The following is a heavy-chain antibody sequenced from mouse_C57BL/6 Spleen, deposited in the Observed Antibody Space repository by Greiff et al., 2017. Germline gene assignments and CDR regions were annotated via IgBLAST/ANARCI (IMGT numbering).Heavy chain of an antibody. CDR1: GYTFTSYW. CDR3: ARSRITTVVAPLDY. CDR2: IYPGSGST. Sequence: LQESGAELVKPGASVKMSCKASGYTFTSYWITWVKQRPGQGLEWIGDIYPGSGSTNYNEKFKSKATLTVDTSSSTAFMQLSSLTSEDSAVYYCARSRITTVVAPLDYWGQGTTLTVSS. D-gene: IGHD1-1*01. V-gene: IGHV1-55*01. J-gene: IGHJ2*01.